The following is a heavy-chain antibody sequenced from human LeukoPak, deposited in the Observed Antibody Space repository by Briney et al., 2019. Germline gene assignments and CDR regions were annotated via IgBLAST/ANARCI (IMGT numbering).Heavy chain of an antibody. Sequence: GGSLRLSCAASGFTFSSYAMSWVRQAPGKGLEWVSSISGSGVYMFQADSVRGRFTISRDNAKKLLFLQMNSLRSEDTGVYYCVSASSGYDNFDHWGQGILVTVSS. V-gene: IGHV3-21*01. CDR3: VSASSGYDNFDH. CDR1: GFTFSSYA. D-gene: IGHD5-12*01. J-gene: IGHJ4*02. CDR2: ISGSGVYM.